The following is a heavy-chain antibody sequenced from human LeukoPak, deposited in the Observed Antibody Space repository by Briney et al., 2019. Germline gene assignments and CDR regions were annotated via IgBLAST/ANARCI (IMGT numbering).Heavy chain of an antibody. Sequence: GASVKVSCKASGYTFTGYYMHWVRQAPGQGLEWMGWINPNSGGTNYAQKFQCRVTMTRDTSISTAYMELSRLRSDDTAVYYCARARVATKNWFDPWGQGTLVTVSS. J-gene: IGHJ5*02. CDR2: INPNSGGT. CDR1: GYTFTGYY. D-gene: IGHD2-15*01. V-gene: IGHV1-2*02. CDR3: ARARVATKNWFDP.